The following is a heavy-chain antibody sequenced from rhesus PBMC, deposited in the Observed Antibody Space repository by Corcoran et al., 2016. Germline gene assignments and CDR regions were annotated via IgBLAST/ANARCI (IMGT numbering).Heavy chain of an antibody. J-gene: IGHJ4*01. V-gene: IGHV4-99*01. CDR2: ISGSSGIP. CDR3: ARPRTMWDDYGSNYVPDY. CDR1: GYSISRGYS. D-gene: IGHD4-29*01. Sequence: QVQLQEWGPGLVKPSETLSLTCAVSGYSISRGYSWVWLRQPPGKGLEYIGFISGSSGIPYYNPSLKSRVTISKDTSKNQFSLKLSSVTAADTAVYYCARPRTMWDDYGSNYVPDYWGQGVLVTVSS.